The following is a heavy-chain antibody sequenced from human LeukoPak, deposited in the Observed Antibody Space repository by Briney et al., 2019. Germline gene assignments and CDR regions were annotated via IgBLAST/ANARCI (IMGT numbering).Heavy chain of an antibody. Sequence: GGSLRLSCAASGFSFSTYTMRWVRQAPGKGLEYVSGIASNGGTEYYADSVKGRFTISRDNFKNTVYLQMDSLRTEDMAVYYCAREYCTTNSCYIWGLGYWGQGTLVTVSS. CDR3: AREYCTTNSCYIWGLGY. D-gene: IGHD2-2*02. J-gene: IGHJ4*02. CDR2: IASNGGTE. CDR1: GFSFSTYT. V-gene: IGHV3-64*02.